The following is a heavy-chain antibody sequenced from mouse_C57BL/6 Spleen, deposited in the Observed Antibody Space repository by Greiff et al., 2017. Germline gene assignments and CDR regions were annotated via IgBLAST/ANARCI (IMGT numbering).Heavy chain of an antibody. CDR2: INPSSGYT. J-gene: IGHJ2*01. V-gene: IGHV1-4*01. Sequence: VQLQQSGAELARPGASVKMSCKASGYTFTSYTMHWVKQRPGQGLEWIGYINPSSGYTKYNQKFKDKATLTADKSSSTAYMQLSSLTSEDSAVYYWARPYSNYDYFDYWGQGTTLTVSA. CDR3: ARPYSNYDYFDY. D-gene: IGHD2-5*01. CDR1: GYTFTSYT.